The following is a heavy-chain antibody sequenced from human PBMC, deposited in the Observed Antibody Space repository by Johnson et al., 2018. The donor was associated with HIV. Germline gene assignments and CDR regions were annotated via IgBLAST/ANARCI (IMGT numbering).Heavy chain of an antibody. V-gene: IGHV3-30*04. Sequence: QVQLVESVGGVVQPGRSLRLSCAASGFTFSSYAMHWVRQAPGKGLEWVAVISYDGSNKYYADSVKGRFTISRDNSKNTLYLQMNSLRAEDTAVYYCARDSSRGRIVGAHDAFDIWGQGTMVTVSS. CDR1: GFTFSSYA. J-gene: IGHJ3*02. D-gene: IGHD1-26*01. CDR3: ARDSSRGRIVGAHDAFDI. CDR2: ISYDGSNK.